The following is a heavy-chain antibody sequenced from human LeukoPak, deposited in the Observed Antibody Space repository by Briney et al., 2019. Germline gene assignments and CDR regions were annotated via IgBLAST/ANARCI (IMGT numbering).Heavy chain of an antibody. CDR2: IWYDGSNK. J-gene: IGHJ4*02. CDR3: ARDRDYYDSSGYDS. V-gene: IGHV3-33*01. CDR1: GFTFSSYG. Sequence: GGSLRLSCAASGFTFSSYGMHWVRQAPGKGLEWVAVIWYDGSNKYYADSVKGRFTISRDNSKNTLYLQMNSLRAEDTAAYYCARDRDYYDSSGYDSWGQGTLVTVSS. D-gene: IGHD3-22*01.